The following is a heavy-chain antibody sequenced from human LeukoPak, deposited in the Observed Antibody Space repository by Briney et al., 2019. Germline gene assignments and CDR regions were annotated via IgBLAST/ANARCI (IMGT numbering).Heavy chain of an antibody. J-gene: IGHJ4*02. CDR1: DGSFSGYY. D-gene: IGHD6-6*01. CDR3: ARVGIAARPGSFDY. V-gene: IGHV4-34*01. Sequence: SETLSLTCAVYDGSFSGYYWSWIRQPPGKGLEWIGEINHSGSTNYNPSLKSRVTISLDTSKSQFSLKVRYVTAADTAVYYCARVGIAARPGSFDYWGQGTLVTVSS. CDR2: INHSGST.